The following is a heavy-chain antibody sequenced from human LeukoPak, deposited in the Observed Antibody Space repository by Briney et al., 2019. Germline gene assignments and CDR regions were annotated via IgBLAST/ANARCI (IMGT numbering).Heavy chain of an antibody. D-gene: IGHD2-15*01. V-gene: IGHV4-34*01. CDR2: INHSGST. Sequence: PSETLSLTCAVYGGSFSGYYWSWIRQPPGKGLEWIGEINHSGSTNYNPSLKSRVTISVDTSKNQFSLKLSSVTAADTAVYYCARGGPRSPYCSGGSCRTEYFQHWGQGTLVTVSS. CDR1: GGSFSGYY. J-gene: IGHJ1*01. CDR3: ARGGPRSPYCSGGSCRTEYFQH.